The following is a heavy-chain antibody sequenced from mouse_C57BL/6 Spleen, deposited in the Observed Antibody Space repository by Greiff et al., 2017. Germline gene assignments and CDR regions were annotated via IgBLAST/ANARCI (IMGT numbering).Heavy chain of an antibody. V-gene: IGHV5-4*01. D-gene: IGHD3-3*01. CDR3: ARELEDAMDY. CDR2: ISDGGSYT. Sequence: EVMLVESGGGLVKPGGSLKLSCAASGFTFSSYAMSWVRQTPEKRLEWVATISDGGSYTYYPDNVKGRFTISRDKAKNNLYLQMSHLKSEDTAMYYCARELEDAMDYWGQGTSVTVSS. CDR1: GFTFSSYA. J-gene: IGHJ4*01.